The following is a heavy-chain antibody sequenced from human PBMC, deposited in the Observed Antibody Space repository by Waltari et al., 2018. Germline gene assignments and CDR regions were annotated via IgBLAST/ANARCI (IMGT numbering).Heavy chain of an antibody. Sequence: QVQLQQWGAGLLKPSETLSLTCAVYGGSFGDYYWSWIRQPPGKGLEWFGEINQSGTTNNNPSLKSRITVSKDTSKSQFSLRLSSMTAADTAVYYCARLKRRPNYDFWSGHKNYYFYYMDVWGKGTTVTVSS. CDR1: GGSFGDYY. CDR2: INQSGTT. V-gene: IGHV4-34*01. CDR3: ARLKRRPNYDFWSGHKNYYFYYMDV. D-gene: IGHD3-3*01. J-gene: IGHJ6*03.